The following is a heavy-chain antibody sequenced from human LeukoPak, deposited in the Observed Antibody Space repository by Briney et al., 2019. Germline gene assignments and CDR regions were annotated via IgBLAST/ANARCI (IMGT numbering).Heavy chain of an antibody. V-gene: IGHV3-74*01. CDR1: GFNFMRYW. Sequence: PCRSLRLCCATYGFNFMRYWMHWGGQAPGPGLLWVSRINSDGSSISYADSVKGRFTISRDNAKDTLYLQMNSLRAEDTAVYYCTRDREQQPTYDYWGQGTLVTVSS. J-gene: IGHJ4*02. CDR2: INSDGSSI. CDR3: TRDREQQPTYDY. D-gene: IGHD6-13*01.